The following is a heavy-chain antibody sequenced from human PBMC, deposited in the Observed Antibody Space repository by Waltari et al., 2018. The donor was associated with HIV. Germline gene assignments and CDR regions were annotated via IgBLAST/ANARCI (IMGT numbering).Heavy chain of an antibody. CDR2: LNGEGTLI. D-gene: IGHD3-10*01. J-gene: IGHJ2*01. CDR1: GFTFSNFW. V-gene: IGHV3-74*01. Sequence: EVQLLESGGGLVQPGGSLRLSCAASGFTFSNFWMHWVRQVPGKGPVWISCLNGEGTLIPYVDAVKGRFTTSRANTRDELYLQMISLRAEDMAVYYCARRHATEGVLDLWGRGTLVTVSS. CDR3: ARRHATEGVLDL.